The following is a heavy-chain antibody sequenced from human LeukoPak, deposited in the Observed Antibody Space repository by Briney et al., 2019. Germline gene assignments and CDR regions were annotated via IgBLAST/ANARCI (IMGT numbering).Heavy chain of an antibody. CDR2: INPNTGGT. CDR3: ARDHDSSGWFDY. V-gene: IGHV1-2*02. D-gene: IGHD3-22*01. CDR1: GYTFTAHY. Sequence: ASVKVSCKASGYTFTAHYMHWVRQAPGQGLEWMGWINPNTGGTRFVQKFQGRVTMTRDTSTSTVYMELSSLRSEDTAVYYCARDHDSSGWFDYWGQGTLVTVSS. J-gene: IGHJ4*02.